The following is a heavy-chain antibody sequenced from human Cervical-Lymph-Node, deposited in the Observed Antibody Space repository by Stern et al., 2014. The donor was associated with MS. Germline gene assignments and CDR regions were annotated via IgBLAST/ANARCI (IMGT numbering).Heavy chain of an antibody. Sequence: EVQLVQSGPEVKRPGESLKISCQASGYTFTSYWIGWVRQMHGKGLEWIAIIFPGGSDIRYSPSFQGQVTISADKSSSTAYLQWNTLKASDTAIYYCARQRYFDYWGQGTLVTVSS. V-gene: IGHV5-51*01. J-gene: IGHJ4*02. CDR1: GYTFTSYW. CDR3: ARQRYFDY. CDR2: IFPGGSDI.